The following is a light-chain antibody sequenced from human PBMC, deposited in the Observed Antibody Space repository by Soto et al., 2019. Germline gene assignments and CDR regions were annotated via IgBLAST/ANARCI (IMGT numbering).Light chain of an antibody. CDR3: QQYYSTPS. Sequence: DIVMTQSPDSLAVSLCERGAINCKSSQRVLYSSNNKNYLAWYQHKPGQPPKLLIYCASTRESGVPDRLSGSGSGTDFTLTISSLQAEDEPVYYCQQYYSTPSFGPGTKVDIK. CDR1: QRVLYSSNNKNY. J-gene: IGKJ3*01. CDR2: CAS. V-gene: IGKV4-1*01.